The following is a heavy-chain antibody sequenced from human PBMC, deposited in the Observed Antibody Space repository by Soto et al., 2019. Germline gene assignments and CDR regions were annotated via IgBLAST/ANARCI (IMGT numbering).Heavy chain of an antibody. V-gene: IGHV1-46*01. J-gene: IGHJ2*01. CDR1: GYTFTSYY. D-gene: IGHD1-7*01. CDR2: INPSGGST. CDR3: ARGRYNWNYDEHWYFDL. Sequence: QVQLVQSGAEVKKPGASVKVSCKASGYTFTSYYMHWVRQAPGQGLEWMGIINPSGGSTSYAQKFQGRVTMTRDTSKSTVYMELSSLRSEDTAVYYCARGRYNWNYDEHWYFDLWGRGTLVTVSS.